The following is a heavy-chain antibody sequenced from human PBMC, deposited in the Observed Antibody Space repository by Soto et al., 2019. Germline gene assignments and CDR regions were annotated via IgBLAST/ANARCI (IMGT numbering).Heavy chain of an antibody. CDR3: AKDSGYDSTD. D-gene: IGHD3-22*01. J-gene: IGHJ4*02. CDR2: LSASGGST. CDR1: GFTFSTYG. V-gene: IGHV3-23*01. Sequence: EVQLLESGGGLVQPGGSLRLSCAASGFTFSTYGMSWVRQAPGKGLEWISGLSASGGSTYADSVKGRFTISRDNSKNTLYLQMNSLRVGDTAIYYCAKDSGYDSTDWGQGTLVTVSS.